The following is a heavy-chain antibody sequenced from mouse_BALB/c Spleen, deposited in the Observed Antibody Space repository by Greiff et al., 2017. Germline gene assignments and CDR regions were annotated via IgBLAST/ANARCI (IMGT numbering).Heavy chain of an antibody. CDR1: GFTFSDYY. Sequence: EVMLVESGGGLVKPGGSLKLSCAASGFTFSDYYMYWVRQTPEKRLEWVATISDGGSYTYYPDSVKGRFTISRDNAKNNLYLQMSSLKSEDTAMYYCARYGLDVWGAGTTVTVSS. D-gene: IGHD1-2*01. J-gene: IGHJ1*01. V-gene: IGHV5-4*02. CDR2: ISDGGSYT. CDR3: ARYGLDV.